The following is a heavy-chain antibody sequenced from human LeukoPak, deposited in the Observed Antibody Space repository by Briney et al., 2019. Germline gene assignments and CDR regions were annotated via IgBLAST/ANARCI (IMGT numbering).Heavy chain of an antibody. CDR1: GFTFSNYA. CDR2: ISGSGGST. V-gene: IGHV3-23*01. Sequence: PGGCLRLSCGASGFTFSNYAMSWVRQAPGKGLEWVSSISGSGGSTDYADSVKGRFTMSRDNSRNTLYVQMNSLRAEDTAVYYCAKTDSSGYYYTHFNYWGQGTLVTVSS. J-gene: IGHJ4*02. CDR3: AKTDSSGYYYTHFNY. D-gene: IGHD3-22*01.